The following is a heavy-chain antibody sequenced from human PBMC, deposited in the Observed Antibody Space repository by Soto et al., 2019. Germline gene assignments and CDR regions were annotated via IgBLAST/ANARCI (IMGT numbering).Heavy chain of an antibody. CDR3: ARDQPGYSYGYGLGY. J-gene: IGHJ4*02. CDR1: GFTLSTYS. CDR2: ISSSSSYI. Sequence: GGPPRLSCAACGFTLSTYSMNRVRQAPGKGLEWVSSISSSSSYIYYADSLKGRFTISRDNAKNSLYLQMNSLRAEDTAVYYCARDQPGYSYGYGLGYWGQGT. D-gene: IGHD5-18*01. V-gene: IGHV3-21*01.